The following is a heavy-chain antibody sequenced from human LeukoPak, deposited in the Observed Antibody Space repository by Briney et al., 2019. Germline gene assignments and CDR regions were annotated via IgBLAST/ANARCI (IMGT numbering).Heavy chain of an antibody. J-gene: IGHJ6*02. CDR3: ARAPSHFYDFWSGPYYYYGMDV. CDR1: GGSISSYY. D-gene: IGHD3-3*01. Sequence: SETLSLTCTVSGGSISSYYWSWIRQPPGKGLEWIGYIYYSGSTNYNPSLKSRVTISVDTSKNQFSLKLSSVTAADTAVYYCARAPSHFYDFWSGPYYYYGMDVWGQGTTVTVSS. V-gene: IGHV4-59*01. CDR2: IYYSGST.